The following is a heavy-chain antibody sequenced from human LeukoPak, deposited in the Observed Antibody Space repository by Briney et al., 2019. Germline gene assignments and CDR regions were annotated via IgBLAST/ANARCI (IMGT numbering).Heavy chain of an antibody. CDR3: SRSAYYDGSGNYYDY. CDR1: GFTFSSYS. V-gene: IGHV3-48*01. D-gene: IGHD3-22*01. Sequence: GGSLRLSCAASGFTFSSYSMNWVRQAPGKGLEWVSYVSSSSSAIYYADSVKGRFTISRDNAKNSLYLQMNGLRAEDTAVYYCSRSAYYDGSGNYYDYWGQGTLVTVSS. CDR2: VSSSSSAI. J-gene: IGHJ4*02.